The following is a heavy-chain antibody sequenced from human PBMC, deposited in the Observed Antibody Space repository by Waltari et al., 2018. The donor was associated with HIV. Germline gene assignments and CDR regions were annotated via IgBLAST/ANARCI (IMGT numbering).Heavy chain of an antibody. J-gene: IGHJ4*02. CDR1: GFIFSSYG. V-gene: IGHV3-23*01. CDR3: AKDRSYDSSGYFDY. CDR2: INGGTTGT. D-gene: IGHD3-22*01. Sequence: VQLLEPGGELQQPGGSLVPPFAASGFIFSSYGLRCGAPAPGRGMEVGSSINGGTTGTFYAYSVKGRFTISRDSSKNTLYLQMNSLRAEDTAVYYCAKDRSYDSSGYFDYWGEGTLVTVSS.